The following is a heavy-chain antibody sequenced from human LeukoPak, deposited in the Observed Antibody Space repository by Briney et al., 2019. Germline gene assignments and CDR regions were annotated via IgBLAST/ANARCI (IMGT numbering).Heavy chain of an antibody. CDR2: IYSGGST. V-gene: IGHV3-66*01. CDR1: GFTFNTYS. D-gene: IGHD6-13*01. CDR3: ARGGPAAGRFDY. Sequence: PGGSLRLSCEASGFTFNTYSMNWARQAPGKGLEWVSVIYSGGSTYYADSVKGRFTISRDNSKNTLYLQMNSLRAEDTAVYYCARGGPAAGRFDYWGQGTLVTVSS. J-gene: IGHJ4*02.